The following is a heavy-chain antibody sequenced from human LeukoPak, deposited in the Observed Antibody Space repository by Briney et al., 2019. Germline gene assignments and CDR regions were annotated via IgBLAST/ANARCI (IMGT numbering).Heavy chain of an antibody. CDR1: GGSISSSSYY. V-gene: IGHV4-39*07. CDR2: IYYSGST. J-gene: IGHJ4*02. Sequence: PSETLSLTCTVSGGSISSSSYYWGWIRQPPGKGLEWIGSIYYSGSTNYSPSLESRVTISVDTSKNQFSLKLSSVTAADTAVYYCARGKGLPWFGEISNYYFDYWGQGTLVTVSS. D-gene: IGHD3-10*01. CDR3: ARGKGLPWFGEISNYYFDY.